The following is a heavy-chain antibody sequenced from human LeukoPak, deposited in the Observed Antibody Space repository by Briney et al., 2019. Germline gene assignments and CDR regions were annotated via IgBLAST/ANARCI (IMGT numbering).Heavy chain of an antibody. J-gene: IGHJ5*02. CDR2: IYTSGST. Sequence: SETLSLTCTVSGGSISSYYWSWIRQPAGKGLEWIGRIYTSGSTNYNPSLKSRVTMSVDTSKNQFSLKLSSVTAADTAVYYCARGLQRGYYGSSGYGPWFDPWGQGTLVTVSS. D-gene: IGHD3-22*01. CDR3: ARGLQRGYYGSSGYGPWFDP. V-gene: IGHV4-4*07. CDR1: GGSISSYY.